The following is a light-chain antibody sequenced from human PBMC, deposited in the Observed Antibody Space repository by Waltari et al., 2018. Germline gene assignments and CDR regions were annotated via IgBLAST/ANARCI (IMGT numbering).Light chain of an antibody. CDR1: QSLVHSDGNTY. J-gene: IGKJ2*01. V-gene: IGKV2-30*02. Sequence: DVVMTQSPLSLPVTLGQPASISCRSSQSLVHSDGNTYLNWFQQRPGQSPRRLIHKVSNRDSGVPDRFSGSGSGTDFTLKISRVEAEDVGVYYCMQGTHYTFGQGTKLEIK. CDR3: MQGTHYT. CDR2: KVS.